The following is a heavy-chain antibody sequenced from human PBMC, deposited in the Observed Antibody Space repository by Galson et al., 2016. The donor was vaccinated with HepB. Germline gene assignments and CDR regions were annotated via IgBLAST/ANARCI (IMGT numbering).Heavy chain of an antibody. Sequence: SLRLSCAASGFTFSSYEMNWVRQAPGKGLEWVSYISSSGNTIYYADSVKGRFTISRDNAKNSLYLQMNSLRAEDTAVYYCAREGLHLGELSAQFDYWGQGTLVTVSS. D-gene: IGHD3-16*02. CDR2: ISSSGNTI. J-gene: IGHJ4*02. CDR3: AREGLHLGELSAQFDY. V-gene: IGHV3-48*03. CDR1: GFTFSSYE.